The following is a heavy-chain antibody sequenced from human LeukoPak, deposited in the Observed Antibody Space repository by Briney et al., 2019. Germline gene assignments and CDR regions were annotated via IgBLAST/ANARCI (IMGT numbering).Heavy chain of an antibody. CDR1: GFTFSNYG. Sequence: PGGSLRLSCAASGFTFSNYGMHWVRQAPGKGPEWVAFIRYDGSNKDYADSVKGRFTISRDNSKNTLYLQMNSLRAEDTAVYSCAGYSSGWYYFQHWGQGTLVTVSS. CDR2: IRYDGSNK. D-gene: IGHD6-19*01. CDR3: AGYSSGWYYFQH. V-gene: IGHV3-30*02. J-gene: IGHJ1*01.